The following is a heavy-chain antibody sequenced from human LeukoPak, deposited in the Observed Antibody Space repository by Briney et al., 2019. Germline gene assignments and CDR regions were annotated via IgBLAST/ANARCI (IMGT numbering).Heavy chain of an antibody. J-gene: IGHJ5*02. D-gene: IGHD3-3*01. V-gene: IGHV4-30-4*08. Sequence: SETLSLTCTVSGGSISSGDYYWSWIRQPQGKGLEWIGYIYYSGSTYYNPSLKSRVTISVDTSKNQFSLKLSSVTAADTAVYYCARAGSELRFLEWLAVDPWGQGTLVTVSS. CDR2: IYYSGST. CDR1: GGSISSGDYY. CDR3: ARAGSELRFLEWLAVDP.